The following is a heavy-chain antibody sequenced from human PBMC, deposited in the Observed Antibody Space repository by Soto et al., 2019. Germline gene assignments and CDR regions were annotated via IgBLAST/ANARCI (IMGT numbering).Heavy chain of an antibody. V-gene: IGHV3-74*01. Sequence: EVQLVESGGGLVQPGGSLRLSCAASGFTFSTYWMHWVRQGPEKGLLWVSHINGDGSYTDFADCVKGRFAISRDNAKNTVYLQMESLRVEDTAVYFCVRTWHGFDIWGPGTMVTVSS. CDR3: VRTWHGFDI. CDR2: INGDGSYT. J-gene: IGHJ3*02. CDR1: GFTFSTYW.